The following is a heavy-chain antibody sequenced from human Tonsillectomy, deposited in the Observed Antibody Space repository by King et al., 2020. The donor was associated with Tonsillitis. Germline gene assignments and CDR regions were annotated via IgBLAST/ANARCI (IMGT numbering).Heavy chain of an antibody. J-gene: IGHJ3*02. Sequence: VQLVESGGGLVQPGGSLRLSCAASGFTVSSNYMSWVRQAPGKGLEGGSVIYSGGSTFYADSLKGRFAISRDNSKNTLYLQMNSLRAEDTAVYYCARGYDYYDSSGYLDAFDIWGQGTMVTVSS. D-gene: IGHD3-22*01. CDR1: GFTVSSNY. V-gene: IGHV3-66*01. CDR2: IYSGGST. CDR3: ARGYDYYDSSGYLDAFDI.